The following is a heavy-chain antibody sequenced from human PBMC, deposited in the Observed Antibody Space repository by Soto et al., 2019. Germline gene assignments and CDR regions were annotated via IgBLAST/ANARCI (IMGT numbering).Heavy chain of an antibody. Sequence: QVQLVESGGGVVQPGRSLRLSCVAYGFTFSSYGMHWVRQAPGKGLEWVAIIWYDGSKKYYADSVRGRFTISRDNSKSTLYLQMNSLRAEDTAVYYCAKDMVDFWGQGTLVTVSS. CDR2: IWYDGSKK. J-gene: IGHJ4*02. D-gene: IGHD3-10*01. CDR1: GFTFSSYG. CDR3: AKDMVDF. V-gene: IGHV3-33*06.